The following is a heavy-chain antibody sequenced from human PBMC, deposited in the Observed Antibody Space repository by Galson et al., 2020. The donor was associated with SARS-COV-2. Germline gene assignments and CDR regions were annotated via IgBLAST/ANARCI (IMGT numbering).Heavy chain of an antibody. CDR2: IRSKANSYAT. V-gene: IGHV3-73*01. Sequence: GGSLRLSCAASGFTFSDSAMHWVRQASGKGLEWVGRIRSKANSYATAYAASVKGRFTIPRDDSKNTAYLQMNSLKTEDTAVYYCTRVPPLSSSFWDAFDIWGQGKMVTVSS. CDR1: GFTFSDSA. J-gene: IGHJ3*02. D-gene: IGHD6-6*01. CDR3: TRVPPLSSSFWDAFDI.